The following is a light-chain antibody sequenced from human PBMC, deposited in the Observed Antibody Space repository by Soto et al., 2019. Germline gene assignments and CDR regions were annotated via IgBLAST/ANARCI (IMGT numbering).Light chain of an antibody. J-gene: IGLJ1*01. CDR2: EGS. CDR1: SSDVGSYNL. Sequence: QSALTQPASVSGSPGQSITISCTGTSSDVGSYNLVSWYQQHPGKAPKVMIYEGSKRPSGVSNRFSGSMSGNTASLTISGLQAEDEADYYCCSHAGDNTYVFGTGTKVTVL. V-gene: IGLV2-23*01. CDR3: CSHAGDNTYV.